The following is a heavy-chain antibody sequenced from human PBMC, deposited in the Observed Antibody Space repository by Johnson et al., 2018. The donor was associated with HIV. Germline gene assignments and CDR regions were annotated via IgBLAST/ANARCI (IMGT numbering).Heavy chain of an antibody. V-gene: IGHV3-23*04. Sequence: VQLVESGGGLVKPGGSLRLSCAASGFTFSNAWMSWVRQAPGKGLEWVSAISGSGGSTYYADSVKGRFTISRDNSKNTLYLQMNSLRAEDTAVYYCARDRPSGSYYVDAFDIWGQGTMVTVSS. CDR1: GFTFSNAW. J-gene: IGHJ3*02. CDR2: ISGSGGST. D-gene: IGHD1-26*01. CDR3: ARDRPSGSYYVDAFDI.